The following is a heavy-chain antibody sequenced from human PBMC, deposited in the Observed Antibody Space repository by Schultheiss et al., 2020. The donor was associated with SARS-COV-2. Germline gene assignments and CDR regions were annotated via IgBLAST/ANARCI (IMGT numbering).Heavy chain of an antibody. CDR3: AKGYCTGGSCYSGDY. Sequence: GGSLRLSCAASGFTFSSYAMSWVRQAPGKGLEWVGRIRNKANSYTTEYAASVKGRFTVSRDDSKNSLFLQMNSLKIEDTALYYCAKGYCTGGSCYSGDYWGQGALVTVSS. V-gene: IGHV3-72*01. D-gene: IGHD2-15*01. CDR2: IRNKANSYTT. J-gene: IGHJ4*02. CDR1: GFTFSSYA.